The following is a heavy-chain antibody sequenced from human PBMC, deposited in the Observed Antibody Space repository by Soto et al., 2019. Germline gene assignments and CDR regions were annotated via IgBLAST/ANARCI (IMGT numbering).Heavy chain of an antibody. J-gene: IGHJ6*02. V-gene: IGHV3-30*19. CDR2: ISHDGSHE. CDR3: AKLGHCSSTSGITGGRDF. Sequence: QVQLVESGGGVVQPGRSLRLSCAASGFTFSSYGMHWVRQAPGKGLEWVAVISHDGSHEYYADSVKGRFTISRDNSKNTLYLKRKSLRAEDTAGYYCAKLGHCSSTSGITGGRDFWGQGTTVTVSS. D-gene: IGHD2-2*01. CDR1: GFTFSSYG.